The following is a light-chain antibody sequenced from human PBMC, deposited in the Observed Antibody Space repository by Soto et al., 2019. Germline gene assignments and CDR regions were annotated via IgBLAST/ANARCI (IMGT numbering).Light chain of an antibody. V-gene: IGKV3-20*01. CDR3: QQYGRTPT. Sequence: ETVLTQSPDTLPLSPGDIATLSCRANQTVDNNYVAWYQQRPGQPPRLLIGGPYVRAAGIPDKFRGSGSGTDFTLTISRLEPEDFAVYYCQQYGRTPTFGPGTKVVIK. CDR2: GPY. CDR1: QTVDNNY. J-gene: IGKJ3*01.